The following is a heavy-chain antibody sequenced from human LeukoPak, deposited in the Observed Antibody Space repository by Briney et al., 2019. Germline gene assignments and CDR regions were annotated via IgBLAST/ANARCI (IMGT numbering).Heavy chain of an antibody. D-gene: IGHD6-19*01. V-gene: IGHV3-30*18. J-gene: IGHJ4*02. CDR3: AKSAGYSSGFDY. CDR1: GFIVNTNY. CDR2: ISYDGRNK. Sequence: GGSLRLSCAASGFIVNTNYMTWVRQAPGKGLEWVAVISYDGRNKYYADSVKGRFTISRDNSKNTLYLQMNSLRVEDTAVYYCAKSAGYSSGFDYWGQGTLVTVSS.